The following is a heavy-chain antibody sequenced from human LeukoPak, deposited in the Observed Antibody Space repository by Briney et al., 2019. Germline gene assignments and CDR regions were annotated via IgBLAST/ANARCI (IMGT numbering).Heavy chain of an antibody. V-gene: IGHV1-69*13. Sequence: SVKVSCKASGGTFSSYAISWVRQAPGQGLEWMGGIIPIFGTANYAQKFQGRVTITADESTSTAYMELSSLRSDDTAVYYCARGRGYSSSSECYDYWGQGTLVTVSS. J-gene: IGHJ4*02. CDR1: GGTFSSYA. CDR2: IIPIFGTA. D-gene: IGHD6-6*01. CDR3: ARGRGYSSSSECYDY.